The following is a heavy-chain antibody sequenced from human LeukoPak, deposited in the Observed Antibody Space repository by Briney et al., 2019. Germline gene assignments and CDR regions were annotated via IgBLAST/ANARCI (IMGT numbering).Heavy chain of an antibody. J-gene: IGHJ4*02. CDR3: AKGAYYGD. D-gene: IGHD3-3*01. V-gene: IGHV3-74*01. Sequence: GGSLRLSCAASGFSFSSAWMHWVRQAPGEGLVAVSRITSDGSTTGYADSVRGRFTISRDNANNTLYPQMNSLRVDDTAVYYCAKGAYYGDWGQGTLVTISS. CDR1: GFSFSSAW. CDR2: ITSDGSTT.